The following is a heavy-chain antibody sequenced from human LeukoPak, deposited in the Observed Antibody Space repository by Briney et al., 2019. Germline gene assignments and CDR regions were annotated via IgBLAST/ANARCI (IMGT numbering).Heavy chain of an antibody. J-gene: IGHJ6*03. D-gene: IGHD1-26*01. V-gene: IGHV4-31*03. Sequence: SETLSLTCTVSGGSVSSGGYYWSWIRQHPERGLEWIGYIYYTGSTYYNPSLESRLTISLDTSTNQFSLKLGSVAAADTAMYYCATTAYYYYVDVWGKGTTVTVSS. CDR1: GGSVSSGGYY. CDR3: ATTAYYYYVDV. CDR2: IYYTGST.